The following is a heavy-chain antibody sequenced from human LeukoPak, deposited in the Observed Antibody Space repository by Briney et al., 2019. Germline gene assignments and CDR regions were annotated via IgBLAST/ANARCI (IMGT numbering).Heavy chain of an antibody. D-gene: IGHD2-2*02. CDR3: ARQWPLTIVVVPAAIPWFDP. Sequence: SETLSLTCAVYGGSFSGYYWSWIRQPPGKGLEWIGEINHSGSTNYNPSLRSRVTISVDTSKNQFSLKLSSVTAADTAVYYCARQWPLTIVVVPAAIPWFDPWGQGTLVTVSS. CDR2: INHSGST. J-gene: IGHJ5*02. V-gene: IGHV4-34*01. CDR1: GGSFSGYY.